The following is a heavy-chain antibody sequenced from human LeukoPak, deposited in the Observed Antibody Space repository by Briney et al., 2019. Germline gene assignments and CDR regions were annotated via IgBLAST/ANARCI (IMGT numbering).Heavy chain of an antibody. Sequence: GRSLRLSCAASGFTFSSYAMHWVRQAPGKGLEWVAVISYDGSNKYYADSVKGRFTISRDNSKNTLYLQMNSLRAEDTAVYYCARDLYYGSGSNPCYWGQGTLVTVSS. CDR1: GFTFSSYA. CDR3: ARDLYYGSGSNPCY. CDR2: ISYDGSNK. J-gene: IGHJ4*02. V-gene: IGHV3-30-3*01. D-gene: IGHD3-10*01.